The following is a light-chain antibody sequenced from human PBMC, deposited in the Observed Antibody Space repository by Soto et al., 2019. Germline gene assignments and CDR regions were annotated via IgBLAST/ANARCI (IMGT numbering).Light chain of an antibody. Sequence: DIQMTQSPSTLSASVGDRVTITCRASQTIDSWLAWYQQRPGNPPNLLIYKASTLASGVPSRFSGSGSGTEFTLTINSLQPDDFATYYCQQYHIYSGTFGQGTKV. CDR3: QQYHIYSGT. CDR2: KAS. V-gene: IGKV1-5*03. CDR1: QTIDSW. J-gene: IGKJ1*01.